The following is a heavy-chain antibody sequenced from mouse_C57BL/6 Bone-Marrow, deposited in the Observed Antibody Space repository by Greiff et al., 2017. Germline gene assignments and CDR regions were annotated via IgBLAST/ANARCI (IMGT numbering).Heavy chain of an antibody. D-gene: IGHD2-4*01. CDR1: GFTFSDYG. J-gene: IGHJ2*01. CDR2: ISSGSSTI. Sequence: EVKVEESGGGLVKPGGSLKLSCAASGFTFSDYGMHWVRQAPEKGLEWVAYISSGSSTIYYADTVKGRFTISRDNAKNTLFLQMTSLRAEDTAMYYCARRDYPFFDYWGQGTTLTVSS. V-gene: IGHV5-17*01. CDR3: ARRDYPFFDY.